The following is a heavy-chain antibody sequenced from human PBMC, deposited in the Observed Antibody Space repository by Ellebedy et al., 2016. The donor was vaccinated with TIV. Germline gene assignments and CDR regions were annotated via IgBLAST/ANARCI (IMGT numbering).Heavy chain of an antibody. CDR2: IYTDDST. Sequence: GGSLRLSCAASKFTVSYNYMNWVPQAPGKGPEWFSGIYTDDSTYYADSVKGRFSISKDNSKNTLYLQMNSLSTEDTAVYFCARASFYDVDLYGWYFDLWGRGTLVTVSS. D-gene: IGHD3-10*02. J-gene: IGHJ2*01. CDR1: KFTVSYNY. CDR3: ARASFYDVDLYGWYFDL. V-gene: IGHV3-66*01.